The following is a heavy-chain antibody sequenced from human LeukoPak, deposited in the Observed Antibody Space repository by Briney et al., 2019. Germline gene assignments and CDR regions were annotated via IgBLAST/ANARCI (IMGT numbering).Heavy chain of an antibody. CDR2: IYYSGST. V-gene: IGHV4-59*01. J-gene: IGHJ4*02. Sequence: PSETLSLTCTVSGGSISSYYWSWIRQPPGKGLEWIGYIYYSGSTNYNPSLKSRVTISVDTSKNQFSLKLSSVTAADTAVYYCARDVGSGSCYYFDYWGQGTLVTVSS. CDR3: ARDVGSGSCYYFDY. D-gene: IGHD1-26*01. CDR1: GGSISSYY.